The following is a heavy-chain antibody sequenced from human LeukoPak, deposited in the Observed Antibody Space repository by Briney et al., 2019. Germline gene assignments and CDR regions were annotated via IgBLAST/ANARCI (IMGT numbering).Heavy chain of an antibody. CDR1: GFTFSDYY. Sequence: PGGSLRLSCAASGFTFSDYYMSWIRQAPGKGLEWVSYISSSSTYTNYADSVKGRFTISKDNAKNSLYLQMNSLRAEDTAVYYCARDLHYDSSGYYQDWGQGTLVTVSP. V-gene: IGHV3-11*05. CDR3: ARDLHYDSSGYYQD. J-gene: IGHJ4*02. D-gene: IGHD3-22*01. CDR2: ISSSSTYT.